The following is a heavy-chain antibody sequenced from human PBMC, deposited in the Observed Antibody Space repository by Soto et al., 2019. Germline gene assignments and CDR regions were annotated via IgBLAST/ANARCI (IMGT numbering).Heavy chain of an antibody. Sequence: QVLLEQSGAEVKKSGSSVRVSCRDSGDRFTTDAFSWVRQAPGQGLEYVGGVIPLAGVPNYAQKFQGRVTITADESTATMYMELNSLKFDDTAVYYCVRGAFVDYAPSAVHWGQGTL. CDR1: GDRFTTDA. CDR2: VIPLAGVP. V-gene: IGHV1-69*01. J-gene: IGHJ4*02. CDR3: VRGAFVDYAPSAVH. D-gene: IGHD4-17*01.